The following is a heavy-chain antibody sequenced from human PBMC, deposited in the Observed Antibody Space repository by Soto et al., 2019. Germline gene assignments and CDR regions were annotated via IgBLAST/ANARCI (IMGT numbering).Heavy chain of an antibody. D-gene: IGHD6-13*01. CDR3: ASLRIAADHNWFDP. CDR2: IYYSGST. V-gene: IGHV4-39*01. Sequence: SETLSLTCTVSGGSISSSSYYWGWIRQPPGKGLEWIGSIYYSGSTYYNPSLKSRVTISVDTSKNQFSLKLSSVTAADTAVYYCASLRIAADHNWFDPWGQGTLVTVSS. J-gene: IGHJ5*02. CDR1: GGSISSSSYY.